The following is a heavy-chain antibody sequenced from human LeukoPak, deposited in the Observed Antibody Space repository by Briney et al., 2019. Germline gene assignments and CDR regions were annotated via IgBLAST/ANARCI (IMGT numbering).Heavy chain of an antibody. J-gene: IGHJ3*02. CDR3: AREPPTVHPERRRLGVLDI. V-gene: IGHV1-2*02. D-gene: IGHD1-14*01. CDR2: ISPNSGNT. CDR1: GYTFTGHY. Sequence: ASVKVSCKASGYTFTGHYIHWVRQAPGQGLEWMGWISPNSGNTNYAQKSQGRVTMTRDTSISTAYMELSSLTFDDTAMYYCAREPPTVHPERRRLGVLDIWGQGTVITVSS.